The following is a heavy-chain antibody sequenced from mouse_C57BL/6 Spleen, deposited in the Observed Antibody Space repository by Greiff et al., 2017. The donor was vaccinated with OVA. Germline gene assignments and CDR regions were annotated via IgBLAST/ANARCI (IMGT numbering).Heavy chain of an antibody. J-gene: IGHJ1*03. D-gene: IGHD1-1*01. Sequence: QVQLQQPGTELVKPGASVKLSCKASGYTFTSYWMHWVKQRPGQGLEWIGNINPSNGGTNYNEKFKSKATLTVDKSSSTAYMQLSSLTSEDSAVYYCARWGITTVVARYFDVWGTGTTVTVSS. CDR1: GYTFTSYW. V-gene: IGHV1-53*01. CDR2: INPSNGGT. CDR3: ARWGITTVVARYFDV.